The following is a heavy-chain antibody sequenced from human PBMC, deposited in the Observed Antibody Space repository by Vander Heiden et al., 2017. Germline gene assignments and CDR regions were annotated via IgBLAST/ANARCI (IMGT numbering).Heavy chain of an antibody. V-gene: IGHV1-46*01. CDR2: INPSGGSA. J-gene: IGHJ5*02. CDR1: GYPFTTYY. D-gene: IGHD3-3*01. Sequence: QVHLVQSGAEVKKPGASVTVSCKASGYPFTTYYIHWVRQAPGQGPEWMGIINPSGGSANYAQKFQGRLTMSRDTSASTVYMYLSSLRPEDTAVYYCARDRGYYDFWSGNNWFDPWGQGTLVTVSS. CDR3: ARDRGYYDFWSGNNWFDP.